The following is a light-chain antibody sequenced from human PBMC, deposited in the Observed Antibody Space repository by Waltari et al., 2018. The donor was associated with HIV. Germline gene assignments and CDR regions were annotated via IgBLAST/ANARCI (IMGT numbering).Light chain of an antibody. CDR3: CSYAGGRVFVL. CDR1: ISDIGSSNL. Sequence: QSALSQPASVSGSPGQSITISCTGTISDIGSSNLVSWYQQYPGRAPKLIIYEVNKRPSGVSDRFSGSKSGNRASLTVAGVKVEDEADYYCCSYAGGRVFVLFGGGTRLTV. V-gene: IGLV2-23*02. CDR2: EVN. J-gene: IGLJ2*01.